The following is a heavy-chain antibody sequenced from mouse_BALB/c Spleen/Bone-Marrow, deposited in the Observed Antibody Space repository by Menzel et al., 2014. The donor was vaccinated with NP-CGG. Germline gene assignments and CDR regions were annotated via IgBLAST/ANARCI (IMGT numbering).Heavy chain of an antibody. D-gene: IGHD1-1*01. Sequence: QVQLQQPGPGLVAPSQSLSITCTVSGFSLTDYGINWVRQPPGKGLEWLGTIWGDGSTDYNSVLKSRLSISKDNSKSQVFCKMSSLQTEDTARYYCARDQYGSSWGWFAFWGQGTLVTVSA. V-gene: IGHV2-6-7*01. CDR1: GFSLTDYG. J-gene: IGHJ3*01. CDR2: IWGDGST. CDR3: ARDQYGSSWGWFAF.